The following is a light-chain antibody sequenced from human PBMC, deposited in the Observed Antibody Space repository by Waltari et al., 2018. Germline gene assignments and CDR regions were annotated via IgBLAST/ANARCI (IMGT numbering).Light chain of an antibody. CDR2: RKN. V-gene: IGLV1-47*01. CDR1: SSNIASNY. Sequence: QSVLTQPPSASGTPRQRVTISCSGSSSNIASNYVYWYQLLPGTAPKLLIYRKNQRPSGVPDRFSGSKSGTSASLAISGLRSEDEADYYCAAWDDSLSVYVVFGGGTKLTVL. CDR3: AAWDDSLSVYVV. J-gene: IGLJ2*01.